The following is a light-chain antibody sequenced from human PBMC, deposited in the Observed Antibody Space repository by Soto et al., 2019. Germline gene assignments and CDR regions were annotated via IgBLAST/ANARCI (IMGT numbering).Light chain of an antibody. CDR1: SSNIGSNT. V-gene: IGLV1-44*01. CDR3: AAWDDSLSGVV. Sequence: QSVLNQPPSASGTPGQRVTISCSGSSSNIGSNTINWYQQFPGTAPRLLIYRNNQRPSGVPDRISGSKSGTSASLAISGLQSEDEADYYCAAWDDSLSGVVFGGGTKVTVL. CDR2: RNN. J-gene: IGLJ2*01.